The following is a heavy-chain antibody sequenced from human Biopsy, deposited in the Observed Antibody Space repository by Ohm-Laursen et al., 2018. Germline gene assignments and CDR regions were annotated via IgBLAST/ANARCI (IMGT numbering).Heavy chain of an antibody. V-gene: IGHV1-8*01. D-gene: IGHD1-7*01. CDR1: GYTFTSYD. CDR3: GRAVRNQLLTDP. CDR2: LNPVSGNS. J-gene: IGHJ5*02. Sequence: ASVKVSCKAPGYTFTSYDITWVRQASGQGPEWIGWLNPVSGNSNFGQKFRGRVTVTSDTSISTAYMELSGLTSDDTATYYCGRAVRNQLLTDPWGQGTLVTATS.